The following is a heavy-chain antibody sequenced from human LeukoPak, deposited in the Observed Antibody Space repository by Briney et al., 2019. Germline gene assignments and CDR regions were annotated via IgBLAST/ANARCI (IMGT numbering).Heavy chain of an antibody. CDR1: GLSFTNYW. D-gene: IGHD2-21*02. J-gene: IGHJ4*02. Sequence: GESLKISCKVSGLSFTNYWIGWVRQMPGKGLEWMGIIYPADSDARYSPSFQGQVTISADESIYTAYLQWNSLKASDTATYYCARRSVTASYTYFDYWGQGTLVTVSS. CDR2: IYPADSDA. CDR3: ARRSVTASYTYFDY. V-gene: IGHV5-51*01.